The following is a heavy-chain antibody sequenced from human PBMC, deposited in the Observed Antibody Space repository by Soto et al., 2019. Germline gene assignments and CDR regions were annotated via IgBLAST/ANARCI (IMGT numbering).Heavy chain of an antibody. CDR2: ISSSSSYI. CDR3: ARDVTVVVPAAIENWFDP. V-gene: IGHV3-21*01. D-gene: IGHD2-2*01. CDR1: GFTFSSYS. Sequence: VQLVESGGGLVKPGGSLRLSCAASGFTFSSYSMNWVRQAPGKGLEWVSSISSSSSYIYYADSVKGRFTISRDNAKNSLYLQMNSLRAEDTAVYYCARDVTVVVPAAIENWFDPWGQGTLVTVSS. J-gene: IGHJ5*02.